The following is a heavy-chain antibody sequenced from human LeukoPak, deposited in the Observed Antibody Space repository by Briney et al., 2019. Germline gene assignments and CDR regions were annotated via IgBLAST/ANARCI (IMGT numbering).Heavy chain of an antibody. CDR3: ARIPLYFLEPFDY. CDR1: GGSVSGYY. J-gene: IGHJ4*02. V-gene: IGHV4-34*01. D-gene: IGHD3-3*01. CDR2: ISHRGRT. Sequence: SETLSLTCAVYGGSVSGYYWSWIRQPPGKGLEWIGEISHRGRTHYNSSLKGRVTVSVDTSKNQFALEVDSVTAADTAVYYCARIPLYFLEPFDYWGQGILVTVSS.